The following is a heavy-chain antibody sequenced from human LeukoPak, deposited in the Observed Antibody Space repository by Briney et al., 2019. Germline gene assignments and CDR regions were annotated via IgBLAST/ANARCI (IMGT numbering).Heavy chain of an antibody. CDR2: IIPIFGTA. D-gene: IGHD2-2*01. Sequence: EASVKVSCKASGGTFSSYAISWVRQAPGQGLEWMGGIIPIFGTANYAQKFQGRVTITADESTSTAYMELSSLRSEDTAVYYCARFDIVVVPANHYYGMDVWGQGTTVTVSS. CDR1: GGTFSSYA. J-gene: IGHJ6*02. V-gene: IGHV1-69*13. CDR3: ARFDIVVVPANHYYGMDV.